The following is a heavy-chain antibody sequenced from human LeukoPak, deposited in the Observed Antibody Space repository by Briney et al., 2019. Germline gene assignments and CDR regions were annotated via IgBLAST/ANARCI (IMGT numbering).Heavy chain of an antibody. CDR3: ARGSGITMIVVDFDI. J-gene: IGHJ3*02. CDR1: GFTFSSYS. D-gene: IGHD3-22*01. V-gene: IGHV3-48*04. Sequence: GGSLRLSCAASGFTFSSYSMNWVRQAPGKGLEWVSYISSSSSTIYYADSVKGRFTISRANAKNSLYLQMNSLRAEDTAVYYCARGSGITMIVVDFDIWGQGTMVTVSS. CDR2: ISSSSSTI.